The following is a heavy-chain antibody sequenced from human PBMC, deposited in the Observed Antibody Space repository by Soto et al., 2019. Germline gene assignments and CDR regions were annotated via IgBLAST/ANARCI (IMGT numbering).Heavy chain of an antibody. D-gene: IGHD6-19*01. V-gene: IGHV3-21*01. J-gene: IGHJ4*02. CDR2: ISSTSSYT. CDR3: ARDLALAGNY. Sequence: PGGSLRLSCAASGFTFSSYAMNWVRQTQEKGLEWVSSISSTSSYTHYSDSVKGRFTISRDNANNSLFLQMNSLRAEDAATYYCARDLALAGNYWGQGVLVTVSS. CDR1: GFTFSSYA.